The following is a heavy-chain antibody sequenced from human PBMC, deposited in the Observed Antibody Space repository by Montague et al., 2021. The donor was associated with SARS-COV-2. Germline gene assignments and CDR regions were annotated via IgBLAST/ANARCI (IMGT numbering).Heavy chain of an antibody. CDR2: INPDGDAT. CDR1: GFTFSTYW. J-gene: IGHJ4*02. CDR3: ARSNLHDYADY. V-gene: IGHV3-74*01. D-gene: IGHD4/OR15-4a*01. Sequence: SLRLSCAASGFTFSTYWMYWIRQVPGKGLAWVSRINPDGDATTYADSVKGRFTISRDNSKNILYQQMNSLRGEDTAVYYCARSNLHDYADYWGRGNLVTVSS.